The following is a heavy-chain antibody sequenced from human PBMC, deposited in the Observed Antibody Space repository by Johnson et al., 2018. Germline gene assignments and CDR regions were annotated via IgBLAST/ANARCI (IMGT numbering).Heavy chain of an antibody. Sequence: VQLVETGGGLVQPGGSLRLSCAASGFTFSSYAMSWVREAPGKGLEWVSAISGSGGSTYYADSVKGRFTISRDNPKNTLYLQMNSLRAEDTAVYYCARDWVVVAATDAFDIWGQGTMVTVSS. V-gene: IGHV3-23*04. CDR1: GFTFSSYA. CDR3: ARDWVVVAATDAFDI. CDR2: ISGSGGST. D-gene: IGHD2-15*01. J-gene: IGHJ3*02.